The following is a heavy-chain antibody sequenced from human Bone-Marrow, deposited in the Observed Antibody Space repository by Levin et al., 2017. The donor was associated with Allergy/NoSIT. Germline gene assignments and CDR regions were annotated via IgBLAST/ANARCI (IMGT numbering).Heavy chain of an antibody. Sequence: PGGSLRLSCAASGFMFSSSAMNWVRQAPGRGLEWVSSISSGSSHIFYGDSLKGRFIISRDNAKNSLYLQMNSLRAEDTAVYYCARSGEHSFWEFHSWGQGTLVTVSS. CDR3: ARSGEHSFWEFHS. J-gene: IGHJ4*02. D-gene: IGHD3-3*01. CDR1: GFMFSSSA. V-gene: IGHV3-21*01. CDR2: ISSGSSHI.